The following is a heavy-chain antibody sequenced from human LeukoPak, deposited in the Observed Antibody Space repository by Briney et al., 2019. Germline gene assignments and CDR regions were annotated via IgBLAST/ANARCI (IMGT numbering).Heavy chain of an antibody. D-gene: IGHD3-3*01. CDR3: ARWITIFGRAPSYGMDV. J-gene: IGHJ6*02. Sequence: SETLSLTCTVSGGSISSYYWSWIRQPPGKGLEWIGYIYYSGSTNYNPSLESRVTISVDTSKNQFSLQLSSVTAADTAVYYCARWITIFGRAPSYGMDVWGQGTTVTVSS. CDR2: IYYSGST. V-gene: IGHV4-59*01. CDR1: GGSISSYY.